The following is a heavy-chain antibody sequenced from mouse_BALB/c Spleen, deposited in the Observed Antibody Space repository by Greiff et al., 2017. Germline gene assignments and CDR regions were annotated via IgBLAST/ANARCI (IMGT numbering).Heavy chain of an antibody. D-gene: IGHD6-1*01. CDR2: INPGSGGT. CDR1: GYAFTNYL. V-gene: IGHV1-54*01. J-gene: IGHJ4*01. Sequence: QVQLKQSGAELVRPGTSVKVSCKASGYAFTNYLIEWVKQRPGQGLECIGVINPGSGGTNYNEKFKGKATLTADKSSSTAYMQLSSLTSDDSAVYFCARSGPLYAMDYWGQGTSVTVSS. CDR3: ARSGPLYAMDY.